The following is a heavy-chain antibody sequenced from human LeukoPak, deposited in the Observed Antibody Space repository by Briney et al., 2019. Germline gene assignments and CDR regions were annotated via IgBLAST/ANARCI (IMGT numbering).Heavy chain of an antibody. CDR1: GFTFSSYA. V-gene: IGHV3-30*04. CDR3: AREYGSGSPWAYYYYGMDV. D-gene: IGHD3-10*01. J-gene: IGHJ6*02. CDR2: ISYDGSNK. Sequence: PGRSLRLSCAASGFTFSSYAMHWVRQAPGKGLEWVAVISYDGSNKYYANSVKGRFTISRDNSKNTLYLQMNSLRAEDTAVYYCAREYGSGSPWAYYYYGMDVWGQGTTVTVSS.